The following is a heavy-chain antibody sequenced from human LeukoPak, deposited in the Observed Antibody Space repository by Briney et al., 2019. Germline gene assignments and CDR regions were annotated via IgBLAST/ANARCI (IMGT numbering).Heavy chain of an antibody. D-gene: IGHD2-2*01. CDR3: ARLFIRDIVVVPAASIDS. Sequence: SETLSLTCTVSGASVSSSDYYWGWIRQPPGKGLEWIGNIYFSGGIYYNPSLKSRVTMSVDTSNNQFSLKLSSVTATDTALYYCARLFIRDIVVVPAASIDSWGQGTLVTVSS. J-gene: IGHJ4*02. CDR1: GASVSSSDYY. CDR2: IYFSGGI. V-gene: IGHV4-39*01.